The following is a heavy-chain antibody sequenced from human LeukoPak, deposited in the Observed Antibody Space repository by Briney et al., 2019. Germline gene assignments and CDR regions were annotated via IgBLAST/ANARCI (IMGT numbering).Heavy chain of an antibody. Sequence: SETLSLTCAVSGGSISRSGYSWSWIRQPPGKGLEWIGYIYYTGTTYSNPSLKSRVTISVDTSKNQFSLKLSSVTAVDTAVYYCARLDPRGPDDYWGQGTLVTVSS. D-gene: IGHD2-2*03. J-gene: IGHJ4*02. CDR3: ARLDPRGPDDY. CDR1: GGSISRSGYS. CDR2: IYYTGTT. V-gene: IGHV4-30-2*03.